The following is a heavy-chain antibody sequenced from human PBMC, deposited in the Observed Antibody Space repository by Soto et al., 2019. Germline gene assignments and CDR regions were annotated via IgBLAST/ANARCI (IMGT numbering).Heavy chain of an antibody. Sequence: GGSLRLSCAASGFTFSSYAMSWVRQAPGKGLEWVAVISYDGINKYYTDSVKGRFTISRDNSKNMLYLQMNSLRPEDTAVYYCAKDSDSGHFDYWGQGTLVTVSS. CDR3: AKDSDSGHFDY. J-gene: IGHJ4*02. V-gene: IGHV3-30*18. D-gene: IGHD6-19*01. CDR2: ISYDGINK. CDR1: GFTFSSYA.